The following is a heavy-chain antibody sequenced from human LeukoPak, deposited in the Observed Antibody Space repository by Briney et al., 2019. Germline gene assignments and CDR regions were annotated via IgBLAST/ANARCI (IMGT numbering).Heavy chain of an antibody. D-gene: IGHD3-22*01. CDR3: ATLGFSSGYYYYFDH. CDR2: IYYSGST. CDR1: GFNFGDYY. V-gene: IGHV4-38-2*01. J-gene: IGHJ4*02. Sequence: GSLRLSCVASGFNFGDYYMNWIRQSPGKGLEWIGSIYYSGSTYYNPSLKSRVTISVDTSKNQFSLKLSSVTAADTAVYYCATLGFSSGYYYYFDHWGQGTLVTVSS.